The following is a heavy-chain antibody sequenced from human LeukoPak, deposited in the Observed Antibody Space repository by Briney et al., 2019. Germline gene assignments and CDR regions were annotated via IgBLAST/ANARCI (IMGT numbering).Heavy chain of an antibody. CDR2: IYYSGST. D-gene: IGHD2-2*01. V-gene: IGHV4-59*01. J-gene: IGHJ3*02. Sequence: SETLSLTCTVSGGSISSYYWSWIRQPPGKGLEWIGYIYYSGSTNYNPSLKRRVTISVGTSKNQFSLKLSSVTAADTAVYYCAVEAANCSSTICHSWDAFDIWGQGTMVTVSS. CDR1: GGSISSYY. CDR3: AVEAANCSSTICHSWDAFDI.